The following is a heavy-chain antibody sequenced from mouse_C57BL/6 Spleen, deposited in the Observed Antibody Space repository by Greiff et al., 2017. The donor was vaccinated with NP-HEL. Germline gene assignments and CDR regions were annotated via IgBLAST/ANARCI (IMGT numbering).Heavy chain of an antibody. J-gene: IGHJ1*03. CDR2: ISYDGSN. CDR3: ARVILRERDWYFDV. CDR1: GYSITSGYY. D-gene: IGHD1-1*01. Sequence: EVQLVESGPGLVKPSQSLSLTCSVTGYSITSGYYWNWIRQFPGNKLEWMGYISYDGSNNYNPSLKNRISITRDTSKNQFFLKLNSVTTEDTATYYCARVILRERDWYFDVWGTGTTVTVSS. V-gene: IGHV3-6*01.